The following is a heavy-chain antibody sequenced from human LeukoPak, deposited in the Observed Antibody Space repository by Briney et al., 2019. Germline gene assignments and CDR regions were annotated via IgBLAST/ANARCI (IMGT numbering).Heavy chain of an antibody. J-gene: IGHJ3*02. V-gene: IGHV4-38-2*01. CDR2: IYHSGST. Sequence: SETLSLTCAVSGYSISSGYYWGWIRQPPGKGLEWIGSIYHSGSTYYNPSLKSRVTISVDTSKNQFSLKLSSVTAEDTAVYYCAGSRFLEWNDAFDIWGQGTMVTVSS. CDR3: AGSRFLEWNDAFDI. CDR1: GYSISSGYY. D-gene: IGHD3-3*01.